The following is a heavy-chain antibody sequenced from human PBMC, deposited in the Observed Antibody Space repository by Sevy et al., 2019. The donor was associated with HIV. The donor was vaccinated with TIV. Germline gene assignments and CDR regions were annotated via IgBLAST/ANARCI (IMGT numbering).Heavy chain of an antibody. CDR1: GDSVSSNSAA. J-gene: IGHJ6*02. Sequence: SQTLSLTCAISGDSVSSNSAAWNWIRQSPSRGLEWLGRTYYRSKWYTDYAVSVKSRITINPDTSKNQFSLQLNSVTPEDTAVYYCARVYYDVWSAYYGVDVWGQGTTVTVSS. CDR2: TYYRSKWYT. D-gene: IGHD3-3*01. CDR3: ARVYYDVWSAYYGVDV. V-gene: IGHV6-1*01.